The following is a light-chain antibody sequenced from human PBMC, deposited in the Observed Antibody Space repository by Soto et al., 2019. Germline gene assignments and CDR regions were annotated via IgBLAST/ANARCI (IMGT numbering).Light chain of an antibody. CDR3: QQFNTSPWT. V-gene: IGKV1-5*03. CDR1: QSVSIW. CDR2: KSS. J-gene: IGKJ1*01. Sequence: DIQMTQSPSTLSASEGDRVTISCRASQSVSIWVAWYQQKPGRAPKLLIYKSSILESGFPSRFSGSGPGTEFTHTSSSLQPDDFATYYCQQFNTSPWTFGEGTKVEIK.